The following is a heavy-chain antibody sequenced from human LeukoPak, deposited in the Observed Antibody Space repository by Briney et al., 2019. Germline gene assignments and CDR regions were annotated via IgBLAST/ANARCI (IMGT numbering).Heavy chain of an antibody. Sequence: GGSLRLSCAASGFTFSSYGMHWVRQAPGKGLEGVAVISYDGSNRYYADSVKGRFTISRDTSKNTLYLQMNSLRAEDTAVYYCAKAPYSSSWYWFDPWGQGTLVTVSS. D-gene: IGHD6-13*01. CDR1: GFTFSSYG. CDR3: AKAPYSSSWYWFDP. V-gene: IGHV3-30*18. J-gene: IGHJ5*02. CDR2: ISYDGSNR.